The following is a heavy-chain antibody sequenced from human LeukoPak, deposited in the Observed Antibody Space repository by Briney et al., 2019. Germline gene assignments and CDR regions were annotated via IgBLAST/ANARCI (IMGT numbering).Heavy chain of an antibody. V-gene: IGHV1-18*01. CDR1: GYTFTSYG. J-gene: IGHJ6*03. Sequence: ASVKVSCKASGYTFTSYGISWVRQAPGQGLEWMGWISAYNGNTNYAQKFQGRVTITRDTAASTAYMELSSLRSEDTAVYYCARMRVAAQSYYYYYMDVWGKGTTVTVSS. CDR2: ISAYNGNT. CDR3: ARMRVAAQSYYYYYMDV. D-gene: IGHD6-6*01.